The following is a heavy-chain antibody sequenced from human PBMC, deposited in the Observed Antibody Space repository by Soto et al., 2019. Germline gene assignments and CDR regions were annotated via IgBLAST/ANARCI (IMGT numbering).Heavy chain of an antibody. J-gene: IGHJ2*01. CDR3: ARYGAHWYFDL. D-gene: IGHD3-10*01. V-gene: IGHV1-69*02. Sequence: QVQLVQSGAEVKKPGSSVKVSCKASEGTFSSYTISWVRQAPGQGLEWMGRIIPILGIANYAQKFQGRVTITADKSTSTAYMELSSLRSEDTAVYYCARYGAHWYFDLWGRGTLVTVSS. CDR2: IIPILGIA. CDR1: EGTFSSYT.